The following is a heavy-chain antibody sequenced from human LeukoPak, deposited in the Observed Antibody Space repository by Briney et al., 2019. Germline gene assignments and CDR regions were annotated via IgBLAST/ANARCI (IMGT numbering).Heavy chain of an antibody. CDR3: ARGIHGGNSGTGVVDY. Sequence: PGGSLRLSCVGSELSFSNYAMSWVRQAPGRGLEWVSSISGSGGGTYYADSVKGRFTISRDNSKNTLYLQMNSLRAEDTAVYYCARGIHGGNSGTGVVDYWGQGTLVTVSS. V-gene: IGHV3-23*01. D-gene: IGHD4-23*01. CDR2: ISGSGGGT. CDR1: ELSFSNYA. J-gene: IGHJ4*02.